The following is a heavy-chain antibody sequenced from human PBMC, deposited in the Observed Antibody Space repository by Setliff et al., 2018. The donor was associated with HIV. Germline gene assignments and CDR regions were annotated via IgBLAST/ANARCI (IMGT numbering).Heavy chain of an antibody. J-gene: IGHJ3*02. CDR1: GGSISSGSYY. V-gene: IGHV4-61*09. D-gene: IGHD2-15*01. CDR2: IYISGST. CDR3: ARVFPPIRGAPFGTPPGAFDI. Sequence: SETLSLTCSVSGGSISSGSYYWSWIRQPAGKALEWIGHIYISGSTNYNPSLKSRVSMSVDPSKNQVSLRLTSVTAADTAVYYCARVFPPIRGAPFGTPPGAFDIWGQGTMVTV.